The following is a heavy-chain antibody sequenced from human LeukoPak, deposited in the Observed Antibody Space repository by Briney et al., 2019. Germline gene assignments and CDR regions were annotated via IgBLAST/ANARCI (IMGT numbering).Heavy chain of an antibody. CDR2: IYPGDSDT. Sequence: GESLKISCKGSGYSFTNYWIGCVRQMPGKGLEWMGIIYPGDSDTRYSPSFQGQVTISADKSISTAYLRWSSLKASDTAMYYCARPNSSGSYLPFDYWGQGTLVTVSS. J-gene: IGHJ4*02. V-gene: IGHV5-51*01. D-gene: IGHD3-22*01. CDR3: ARPNSSGSYLPFDY. CDR1: GYSFTNYW.